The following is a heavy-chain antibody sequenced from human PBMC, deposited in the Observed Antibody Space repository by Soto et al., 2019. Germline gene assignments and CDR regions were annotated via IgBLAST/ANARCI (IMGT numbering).Heavy chain of an antibody. J-gene: IGHJ4*02. CDR2: IIPIFGTA. CDR1: GGTFSSYA. D-gene: IGHD6-19*01. CDR3: ARDQLEQYSSGWYSDY. Sequence: SVKVSCKASGGTFSSYAISWVRQAPGQGLEWMGGIIPIFGTANYAQKFQGRVTITADESTSTAYMELSSLRSEDTAVYYCARDQLEQYSSGWYSDYWGQGTLVTVSS. V-gene: IGHV1-69*13.